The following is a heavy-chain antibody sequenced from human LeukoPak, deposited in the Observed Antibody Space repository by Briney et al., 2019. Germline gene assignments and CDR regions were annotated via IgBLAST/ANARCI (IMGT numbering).Heavy chain of an antibody. CDR3: ARVASYCSSTSCYGWFDP. CDR2: IYPGDSDT. CDR1: GYSFTSYW. V-gene: IGHV5-51*01. D-gene: IGHD2-2*01. J-gene: IGHJ5*02. Sequence: GESLKISCKGSGYSFTSYWIGWVRQMPEKGLEWMGIIYPGDSDTRYSPSFQGQVTISADKSISTAYLQWSSLKASDTAMYYCARVASYCSSTSCYGWFDPWGQGTLVTVSS.